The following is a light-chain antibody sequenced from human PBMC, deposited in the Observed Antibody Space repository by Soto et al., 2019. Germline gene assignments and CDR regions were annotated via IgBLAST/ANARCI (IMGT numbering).Light chain of an antibody. V-gene: IGKV3-20*01. Sequence: DTVLTQSPGTLDLSPGETATLTCSASHSVSSTFLAWYQQKPGQAPTLLIYDADTRATGIPDRFSGSGFGTHFTLTISSLEPEDFAMYYCQQSASSVTFGQGTRLEI. CDR3: QQSASSVT. J-gene: IGKJ5*01. CDR1: HSVSSTF. CDR2: DAD.